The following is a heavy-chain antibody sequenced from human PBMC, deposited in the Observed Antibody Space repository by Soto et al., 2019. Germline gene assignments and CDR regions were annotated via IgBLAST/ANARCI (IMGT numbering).Heavy chain of an antibody. CDR2: ISHDGGGT. CDR1: GFTFSNYW. Sequence: LRLSCAASGFTFSNYWMHWVRQVPGRGLVWVSRISHDGGGTSYADSVKGRFTISRDNAKNTVYLQMNSLRAEDSAVYYCAKGSSSVYYYYYGIDVWGQGTTVTVSS. D-gene: IGHD6-6*01. J-gene: IGHJ6*02. CDR3: AKGSSSVYYYYYGIDV. V-gene: IGHV3-74*01.